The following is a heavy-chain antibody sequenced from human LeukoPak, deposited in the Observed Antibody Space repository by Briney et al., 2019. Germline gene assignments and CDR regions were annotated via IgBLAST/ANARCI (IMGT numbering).Heavy chain of an antibody. J-gene: IGHJ6*03. V-gene: IGHV4-39*01. CDR2: IYYSGST. CDR1: GGSISSSTYY. CDR3: ARLRNYYHYMDV. Sequence: PSETLSLTCTVSGGSISSSTYYWGWIRQPPGKGLEWIESIYYSGSTYYNPSLKSRVTISVDTSKKQFSLKLSSVTAADTAVYYCARLRNYYHYMDVWGKGTTVTVSS.